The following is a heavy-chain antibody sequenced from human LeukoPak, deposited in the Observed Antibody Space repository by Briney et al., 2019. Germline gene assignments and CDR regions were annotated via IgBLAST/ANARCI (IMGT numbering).Heavy chain of an antibody. CDR2: IYPGDSDT. V-gene: IGHV5-51*01. CDR3: ARQEYCSGGSCYTWFDP. CDR1: GHIFTSYW. J-gene: IGHJ5*02. Sequence: GESLKISCKGSGHIFTSYWIGWVRQMPGKGLEWMGIIYPGDSDTRYSPSFQGQVTISADKSISTAYLQWSSLKASDTAMYYCARQEYCSGGSCYTWFDPWGQGTLVTVSS. D-gene: IGHD2-15*01.